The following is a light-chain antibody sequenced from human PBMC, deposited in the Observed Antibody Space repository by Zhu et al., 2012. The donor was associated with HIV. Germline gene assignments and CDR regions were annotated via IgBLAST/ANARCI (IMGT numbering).Light chain of an antibody. Sequence: EIVLTQSPGTLSLSPGERATLSCRASQSVTSTYFAWYQQKPGQAPRLLIYGASTRATGIPARFSGSGSGTEFTLTISSLQSEDFAVYYCQRYNNWPPITFGQGTRLEIK. J-gene: IGKJ5*01. CDR1: QSVTSTY. CDR3: QRYNNWPPIT. V-gene: IGKV3-15*01. CDR2: GAS.